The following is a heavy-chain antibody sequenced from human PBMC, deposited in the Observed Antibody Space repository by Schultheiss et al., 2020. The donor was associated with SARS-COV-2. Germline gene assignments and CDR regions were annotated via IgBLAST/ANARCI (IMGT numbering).Heavy chain of an antibody. D-gene: IGHD3-22*01. Sequence: GGSLRLSCAASGFTFSSYGMHWVRQAPGKGLEWVAVIWYDGSNKYYADSVKGRFTISRDNSKNTLYLQMSSLRVEDTAVYYCAIDYDSSDYYPENTYWGQGTLVTVSS. V-gene: IGHV3-33*01. CDR1: GFTFSSYG. J-gene: IGHJ4*02. CDR3: AIDYDSSDYYPENTY. CDR2: IWYDGSNK.